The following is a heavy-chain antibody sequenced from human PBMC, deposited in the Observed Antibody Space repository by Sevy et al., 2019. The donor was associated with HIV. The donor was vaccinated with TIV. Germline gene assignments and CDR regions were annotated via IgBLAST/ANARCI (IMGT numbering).Heavy chain of an antibody. CDR3: ARGHHRYYDFWSGYYTGHYFDY. Sequence: SVKVSCKASGGTFSSYAISWVRQAPGQGLEWMGGIIPIFGTANYAQKFQGRVTITADESTSTAYMELSSLRSEDTAVYYCARGHHRYYDFWSGYYTGHYFDYWGQGTLVTVSS. D-gene: IGHD3-3*01. J-gene: IGHJ4*02. V-gene: IGHV1-69*13. CDR2: IIPIFGTA. CDR1: GGTFSSYA.